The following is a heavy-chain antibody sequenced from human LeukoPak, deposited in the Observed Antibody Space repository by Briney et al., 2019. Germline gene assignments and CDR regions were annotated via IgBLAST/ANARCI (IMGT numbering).Heavy chain of an antibody. J-gene: IGHJ4*02. Sequence: SQTLSLTCTVSGGSISSGDYYWSWIRQPPGKGLEWIGYIYYSGSTYYNPSLKSRVTISVDTSKNQFSLKLSSVTAADTAVYYCARVQTTGQLFDYWGQGTLVTVST. CDR1: GGSISSGDYY. CDR3: ARVQTTGQLFDY. CDR2: IYYSGST. D-gene: IGHD4-17*01. V-gene: IGHV4-30-4*01.